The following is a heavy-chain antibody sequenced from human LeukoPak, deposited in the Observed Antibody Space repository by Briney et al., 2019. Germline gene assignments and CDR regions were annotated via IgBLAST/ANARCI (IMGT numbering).Heavy chain of an antibody. V-gene: IGHV4-39*01. J-gene: IGHJ4*02. CDR2: FRYNGHT. D-gene: IGHD5-24*01. Sequence: PSETLSLACTVSGGPIRGNNYWAWIRQAPGKGLEWIATFRYNGHTYYNSTLKTRVTISADMSRTQIFLKVYSVTAADTAVYYCAMKEDLTIRDHWGQGILVTVSS. CDR3: AMKEDLTIRDH. CDR1: GGPIRGNNY.